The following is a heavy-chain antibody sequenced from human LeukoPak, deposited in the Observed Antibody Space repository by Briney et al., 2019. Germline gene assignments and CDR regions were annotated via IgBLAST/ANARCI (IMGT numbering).Heavy chain of an antibody. Sequence: ASVKVSCKASGYTFTSYGISWVRQAPGQGLEWMGWISAYNGNTNYAQKFQGRVTITADKSTSTAYMELSSLRSEDTAVYYCARETTVTTGKFDYWGQGTLVTVSS. D-gene: IGHD4-17*01. V-gene: IGHV1-18*01. CDR3: ARETTVTTGKFDY. CDR1: GYTFTSYG. J-gene: IGHJ4*02. CDR2: ISAYNGNT.